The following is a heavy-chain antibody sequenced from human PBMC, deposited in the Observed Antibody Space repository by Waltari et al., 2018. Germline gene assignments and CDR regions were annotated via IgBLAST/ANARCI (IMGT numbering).Heavy chain of an antibody. CDR3: VNGVGSRDQLA. Sequence: EVQLVESGGGLVQPGGSLRLSCSASGFSFRTYGMHWVRQAPGKVLEYISCIGTNGINIYYADSVRGRFTISRDNSKYTLYIQMSSLRPEDTGLYFCVNGVGSRDQLACGLVTLVTVSS. D-gene: IGHD2-8*01. V-gene: IGHV3-64D*06. CDR1: GFSFRTYG. CDR2: IGTNGINI. J-gene: IGHJ5*02.